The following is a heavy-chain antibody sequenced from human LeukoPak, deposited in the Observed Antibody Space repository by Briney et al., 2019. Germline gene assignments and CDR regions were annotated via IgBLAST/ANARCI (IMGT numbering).Heavy chain of an antibody. CDR2: VYYSGST. CDR1: GGSISTYY. Sequence: PETLSLTCTVPGGSISTYYWSWIRQPPGKGLEWIGYVYYSGSTNYNLSLKSRVTISVDTSKNQFSLNRSSVTAADTAVYYCARTTHVWFDPCGQGTLVTVSS. V-gene: IGHV4-59*01. D-gene: IGHD1-1*01. J-gene: IGHJ5*02. CDR3: ARTTHVWFDP.